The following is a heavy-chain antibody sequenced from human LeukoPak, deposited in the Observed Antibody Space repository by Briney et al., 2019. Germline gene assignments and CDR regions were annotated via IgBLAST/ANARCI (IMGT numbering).Heavy chain of an antibody. V-gene: IGHV4-59*08. CDR1: GGSINNYY. CDR2: ILSSGST. CDR3: ARGHYDLNT. J-gene: IGHJ5*02. Sequence: SETLSLTCTVSGGSINNYYWSWIRQPPGKGLEWIGYILSSGSTNYNPSLKSRVTISVDTSNNQFSLTLTSVTAADTAVYYCARGHYDLNTWGQGTLVTVSS. D-gene: IGHD3-3*01.